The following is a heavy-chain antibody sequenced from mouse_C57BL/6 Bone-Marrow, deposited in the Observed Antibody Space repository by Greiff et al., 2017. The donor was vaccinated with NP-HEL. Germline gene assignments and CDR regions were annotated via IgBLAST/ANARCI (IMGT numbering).Heavy chain of an antibody. CDR2: IDPSDSYT. CDR1: GYTFTSYW. CDR3: ARPTVVAERGFDV. D-gene: IGHD1-1*01. J-gene: IGHJ1*03. V-gene: IGHV1-69*01. Sequence: QVQLQQPGAELVMPGASVKLSCKASGYTFTSYWMHWVKQRPGQGLEWIGEIDPSDSYTYYNQKFKGKSTLTVDKSSSTAYMQLSSLTSEDSAVYYCARPTVVAERGFDVWGTGTTVTVSS.